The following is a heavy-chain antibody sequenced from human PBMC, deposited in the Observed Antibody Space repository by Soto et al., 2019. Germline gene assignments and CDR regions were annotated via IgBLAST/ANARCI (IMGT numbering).Heavy chain of an antibody. J-gene: IGHJ4*02. D-gene: IGHD6-6*01. Sequence: QVHLVQSGAEVKKPGASVKVSCKGSGYGFTTYGITWVRQAPGQGLEWMAWISAHNGNTNYAQKLQGRVTVTRATSTSTAYMELRSLSSDDTAVYYCARGRDGDYWGQGALVNVSS. CDR2: ISAHNGNT. CDR1: GYGFTTYG. CDR3: ARGRDGDY. V-gene: IGHV1-18*01.